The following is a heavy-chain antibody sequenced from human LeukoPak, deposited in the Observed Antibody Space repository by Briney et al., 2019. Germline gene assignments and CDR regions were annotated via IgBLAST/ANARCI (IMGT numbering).Heavy chain of an antibody. V-gene: IGHV3-9*03. D-gene: IGHD3-22*01. Sequence: GGSLRLSCAASGFTFDDYAMHWVRQAPGKGLEWVSGISWNSGSIGYADSVKGRFTISRDNAKNSLYLQMNSLRAEDMALYYCAKDMDSYYDSRQFDYWGQGTLVTVSS. CDR1: GFTFDDYA. CDR2: ISWNSGSI. CDR3: AKDMDSYYDSRQFDY. J-gene: IGHJ4*02.